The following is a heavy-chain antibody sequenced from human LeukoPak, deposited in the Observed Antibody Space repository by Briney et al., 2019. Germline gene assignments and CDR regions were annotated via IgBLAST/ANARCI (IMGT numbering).Heavy chain of an antibody. CDR1: GYTFTGYY. V-gene: IGHV1-46*01. D-gene: IGHD2-15*01. CDR3: ARDVSDCSGGSCYSYFDY. CDR2: INPSGGNT. Sequence: ASVKVSCKTSGYTFTGYYMHWVRQAPGQGLEWMGMINPSGGNTSYAQKFQGRVTVTRDTSTSTVYMELSSLRSEDTAVYYCARDVSDCSGGSCYSYFDYWGQGSLVTVSS. J-gene: IGHJ4*02.